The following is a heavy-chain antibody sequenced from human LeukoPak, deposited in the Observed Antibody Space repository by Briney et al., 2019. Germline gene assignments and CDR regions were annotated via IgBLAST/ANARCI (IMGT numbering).Heavy chain of an antibody. CDR1: GFTFNEYG. Sequence: GGSLRLSCAASGFTFNEYGMTWIRQAPGKGLEGVAGINRNGDSLDYADSVKGRFTISRNNAKNSLYLQMDNLRAEDTAFYYCARRIEMATIGFDHWGQGALVTVSS. J-gene: IGHJ4*02. CDR2: INRNGDSL. V-gene: IGHV3-20*04. D-gene: IGHD5-24*01. CDR3: ARRIEMATIGFDH.